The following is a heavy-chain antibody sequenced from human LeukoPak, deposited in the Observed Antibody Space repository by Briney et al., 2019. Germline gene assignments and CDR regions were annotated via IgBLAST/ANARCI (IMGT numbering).Heavy chain of an antibody. CDR2: ISWDGGST. J-gene: IGHJ6*03. Sequence: PGGSLRLSCAASGFTFDEYTMHWVRQAPGKCLEWVSLISWDGGSTYYADSVKGRFTISRDNSKNSLYLQMNSLRTEDTALYYCAKGYYYYMDVWGQGTTVTVSS. CDR1: GFTFDEYT. V-gene: IGHV3-43*01. CDR3: AKGYYYYMDV.